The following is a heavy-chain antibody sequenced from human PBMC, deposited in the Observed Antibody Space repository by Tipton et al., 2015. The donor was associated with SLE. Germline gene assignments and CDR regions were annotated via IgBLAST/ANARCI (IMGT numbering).Heavy chain of an antibody. Sequence: TLSLTCTVSGDYISNYYWSWLRLPPGKGLEWLGYIYYGETTLYNPSLESRVTVSVDTSKNQLSLKLTSMTAADTAVYYCARSWWGDVGAYAFDIWGQGTMVTVSS. J-gene: IGHJ3*02. D-gene: IGHD1-26*01. V-gene: IGHV4-59*01. CDR3: ARSWWGDVGAYAFDI. CDR2: IYYGETT. CDR1: GDYISNYY.